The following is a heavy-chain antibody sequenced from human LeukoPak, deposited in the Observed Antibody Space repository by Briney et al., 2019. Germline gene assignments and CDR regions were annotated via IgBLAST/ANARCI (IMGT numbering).Heavy chain of an antibody. D-gene: IGHD3-9*01. CDR2: IKEDGSEK. CDR3: ARGYFWAFDI. J-gene: IGHJ3*02. V-gene: IGHV3-7*05. Sequence: PGGSLRLSCAASGFTFSTHWMYWVRQAPGKGLEWVADIKEDGSEKYYVDSVKGRFTISRDNAKNPLYLQMNSLRAEDTAVYYCARGYFWAFDIWGQGTMVTVSS. CDR1: GFTFSTHW.